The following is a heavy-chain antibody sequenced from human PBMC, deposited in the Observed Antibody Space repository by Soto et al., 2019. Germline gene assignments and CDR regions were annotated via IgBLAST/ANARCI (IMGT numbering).Heavy chain of an antibody. CDR1: SDSISSYY. Sequence: QVQLQESGPGLVRPSETLSLTCTVSSDSISSYYWIWIRQSPGQGLEWIGYTDYSGNTNSNPSLKSRVTISGDTSKNQFSLRLSSVTAADTAVYYCARAVGDPLYYLDYWGQGTLVTVSS. V-gene: IGHV4-59*08. D-gene: IGHD6-19*01. CDR3: ARAVGDPLYYLDY. CDR2: TDYSGNT. J-gene: IGHJ4*02.